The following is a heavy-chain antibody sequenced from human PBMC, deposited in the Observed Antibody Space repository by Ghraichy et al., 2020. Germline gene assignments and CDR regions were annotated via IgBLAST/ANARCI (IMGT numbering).Heavy chain of an antibody. V-gene: IGHV4-39*01. CDR3: ASFGYYVPYYFDY. CDR1: GGSISSSSYY. J-gene: IGHJ4*02. CDR2: IYYSGST. D-gene: IGHD3-10*02. Sequence: SQTLSLTCTVSGGSISSSSYYWGWIRQPPGKGLEWIGSIYYSGSTYYNPSLKSRVTISVDTSKNQFSLKLSSVTAADTAVYYCASFGYYVPYYFDYWGQGTLVTVSS.